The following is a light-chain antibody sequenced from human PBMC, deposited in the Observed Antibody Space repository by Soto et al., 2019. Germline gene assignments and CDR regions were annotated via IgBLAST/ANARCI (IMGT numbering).Light chain of an antibody. CDR2: DVS. J-gene: IGLJ2*01. V-gene: IGLV2-14*01. CDR1: SSDVGGYNY. Sequence: QSALTQPASVSGSPGQSITISCTGTSSDVGGYNYVSWYQQHPGNAPKLMIYDVSNRPSGVSNRFSGSKSGNTASLTISGLQAEDEADYYCSSYTSSSAVVFGGGTQLTVL. CDR3: SSYTSSSAVV.